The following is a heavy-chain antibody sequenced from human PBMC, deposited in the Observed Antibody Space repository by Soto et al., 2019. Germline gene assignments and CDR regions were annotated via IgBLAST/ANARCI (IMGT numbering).Heavy chain of an antibody. V-gene: IGHV3-21*01. Sequence: PVGSLGLSCVSSVFTFSSSTMSWVRQSPGKGLEWVSAISSSSSYIYYADSLKGRFSISRDNAKNSLYLQMHSLRAEDTALYYCARDIGEVSASWRQGELVPVPS. CDR1: VFTFSSST. D-gene: IGHD3-10*01. CDR3: ARDIGEVSAS. J-gene: IGHJ4*02. CDR2: ISSSSSYI.